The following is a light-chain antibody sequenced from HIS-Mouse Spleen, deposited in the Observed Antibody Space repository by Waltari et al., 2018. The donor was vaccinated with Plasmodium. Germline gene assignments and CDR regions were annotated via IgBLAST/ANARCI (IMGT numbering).Light chain of an antibody. CDR3: QAWDSSTVV. CDR1: KLGDKY. CDR2: QDS. J-gene: IGLJ2*01. Sequence: SYELTQPPSVSVSPGQTASITSSGVKLGDKYSCWYQPKPGQSPVLVIYQDSKRPSGIPERFSGSNSGNTATLTISGTQAMDEADYYCQAWDSSTVVFGGGTKLTVL. V-gene: IGLV3-1*01.